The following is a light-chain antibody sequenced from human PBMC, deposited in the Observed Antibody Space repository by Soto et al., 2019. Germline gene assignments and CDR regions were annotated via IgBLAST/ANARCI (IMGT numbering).Light chain of an antibody. CDR2: DAS. CDR1: QSVSSY. Sequence: EIVLTQSPATLSLSPGERAPLSCRASQSVSSYLAWYQQKPGQAPRLLIYDASNRATGIPARFSGSGSGTDFTLTTSSLEPEDFAVYYCQQRSNWPPISVGEGTRLEI. J-gene: IGKJ5*01. V-gene: IGKV3-11*01. CDR3: QQRSNWPPIS.